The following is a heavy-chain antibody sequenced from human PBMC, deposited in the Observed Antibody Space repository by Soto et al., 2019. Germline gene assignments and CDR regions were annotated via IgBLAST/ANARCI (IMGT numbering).Heavy chain of an antibody. CDR2: ISSSSSYI. CDR1: GFTFSSYS. Sequence: GGSLRLSCAASGFTFSSYSMNWVRQAPGKGLEWVSSISSSSSYIYYADSVKGRFTISRDNAKNSLYLQMNSLRAEDTAVYYCARDSSNIIYSSGAQETDYWGQGTLVTVS. D-gene: IGHD3-22*01. CDR3: ARDSSNIIYSSGAQETDY. J-gene: IGHJ4*02. V-gene: IGHV3-21*01.